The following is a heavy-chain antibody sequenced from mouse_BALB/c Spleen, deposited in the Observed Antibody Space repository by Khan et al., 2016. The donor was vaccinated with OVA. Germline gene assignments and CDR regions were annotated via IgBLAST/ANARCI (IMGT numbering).Heavy chain of an antibody. CDR1: GFTFSSYG. Sequence: EVKLVESGGGLVQPGGSRKLSCAASGFTFSSYGMHWVRQAPEKGLEWVAYISGDSSTIYYTDAVKGRFTISRDNPKNTLSLQMTSLMSEDTAMYYCATSYYYVYYFDYWGPGTTLTVSS. D-gene: IGHD1-1*01. CDR2: ISGDSSTI. V-gene: IGHV5-17*02. CDR3: ATSYYYVYYFDY. J-gene: IGHJ2*01.